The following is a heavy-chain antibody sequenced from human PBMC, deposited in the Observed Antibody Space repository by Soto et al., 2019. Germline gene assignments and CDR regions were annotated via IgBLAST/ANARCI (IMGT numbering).Heavy chain of an antibody. CDR3: ARHEAFIVVVPAGAFEY. Sequence: QLQLQESGPGLVKPSETLSLTCTVSGGSISSSSSYWGWIRQRPGKGLERIGSISYSGSTYYNPGLKSGFTISVDTSKNQCSRKLSSVTAADTAVYYCARHEAFIVVVPAGAFEYWGQGTMVAVSS. D-gene: IGHD2-2*01. CDR2: ISYSGST. CDR1: GGSISSSSSY. V-gene: IGHV4-39*01. J-gene: IGHJ4*02.